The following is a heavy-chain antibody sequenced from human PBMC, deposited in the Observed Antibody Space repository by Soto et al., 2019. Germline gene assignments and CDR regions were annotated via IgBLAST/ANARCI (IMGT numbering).Heavy chain of an antibody. Sequence: GGSLRLSCAASGFTFSSYSMNWVRQAPGKGLEWVSYISSSSSTIYYADSVKGRFTISRDNAKNSLYLQMNSLRAEDTAVYYCASLGRYYDYGDREQTRSDDYWGQGTLVTVSS. V-gene: IGHV3-48*01. CDR1: GFTFSSYS. CDR3: ASLGRYYDYGDREQTRSDDY. CDR2: ISSSSSTI. D-gene: IGHD4-17*01. J-gene: IGHJ4*01.